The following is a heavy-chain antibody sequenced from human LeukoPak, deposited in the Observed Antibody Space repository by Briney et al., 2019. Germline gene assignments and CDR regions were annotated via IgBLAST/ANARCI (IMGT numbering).Heavy chain of an antibody. CDR2: FYYNNNK. D-gene: IGHD6-19*01. CDR1: GFSLITPEVG. Sequence: SAPTLANPTQTLTLTCTFSGFSLITPEVGVGWIRQPPRKALEWLTLFYYNNNKFYSPSLENRVTVSKDTSKTQVVLTLSNMEHMDTAPYNSALAKYGNGWHPFQHWGQGTLVTVSS. CDR3: ALAKYGNGWHPFQH. V-gene: IGHV2-5*01. J-gene: IGHJ1*01.